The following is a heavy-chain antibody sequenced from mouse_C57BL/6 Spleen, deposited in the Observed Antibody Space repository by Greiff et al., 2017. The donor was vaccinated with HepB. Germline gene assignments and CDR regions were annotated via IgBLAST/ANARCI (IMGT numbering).Heavy chain of an antibody. Sequence: EVMLVESGGGLVKPGGSLKLSCAASGFTFSDYGMHWVRQAPEKGLEWVAYISSGSSTIYYADTVKGRFTISRDNAKNTLFLQMTSLRAEDTAMYYCARMGLRDYAMDYWGQGTSVTVSS. CDR1: GFTFSDYG. D-gene: IGHD2-4*01. CDR2: ISSGSSTI. V-gene: IGHV5-17*01. J-gene: IGHJ4*01. CDR3: ARMGLRDYAMDY.